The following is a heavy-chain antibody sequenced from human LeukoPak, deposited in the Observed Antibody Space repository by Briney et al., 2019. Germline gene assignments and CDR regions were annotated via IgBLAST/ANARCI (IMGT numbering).Heavy chain of an antibody. D-gene: IGHD3-9*01. CDR1: GASVSSSH. J-gene: IGHJ4*02. CDR3: SEGYFEPFAH. Sequence: KPSETLSLTCVVSGASVSSSHWSWIRQLPGKGLEWIGCLSYTGKTDYNPSLSGRVTMSLGTSNNQVSLTLRSVTAADTAVYYCSEGYFEPFAHWGQGILVAVSS. V-gene: IGHV4-59*02. CDR2: LSYTGKT.